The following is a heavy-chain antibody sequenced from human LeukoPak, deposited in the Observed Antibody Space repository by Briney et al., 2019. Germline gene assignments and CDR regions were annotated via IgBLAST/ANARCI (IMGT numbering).Heavy chain of an antibody. D-gene: IGHD6-13*01. V-gene: IGHV4-34*01. Sequence: PSETLSLTCAVYGGSFSGYYWSWIRQPPGKRLEWIGEINHSGSTNYNPSLKSRVTISVDKSKNQFSLKLSSVTAADTAVYYCARPYSSSWYGVNAFDIWGQGTMVTVSS. J-gene: IGHJ3*02. CDR3: ARPYSSSWYGVNAFDI. CDR1: GGSFSGYY. CDR2: INHSGST.